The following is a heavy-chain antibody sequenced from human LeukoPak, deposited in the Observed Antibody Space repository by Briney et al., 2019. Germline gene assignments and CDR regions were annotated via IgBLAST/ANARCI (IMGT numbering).Heavy chain of an antibody. Sequence: GESLQISCQGSGYSFSNYWIGWVRQMPGKGLEWMGIIYPGDSDTRYSPSFQGQVTLSADKSISTAYLQWSSLKASDTAMYYCARLGGTAMIFNYFDYWGQGTLVTVSS. CDR2: IYPGDSDT. D-gene: IGHD3/OR15-3a*01. V-gene: IGHV5-51*01. CDR1: GYSFSNYW. CDR3: ARLGGTAMIFNYFDY. J-gene: IGHJ4*02.